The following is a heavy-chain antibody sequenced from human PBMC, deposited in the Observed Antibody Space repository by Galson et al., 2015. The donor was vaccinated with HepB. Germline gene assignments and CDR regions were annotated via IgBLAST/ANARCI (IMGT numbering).Heavy chain of an antibody. CDR3: TTDPQLIVVVPAAMSDYYYMDV. D-gene: IGHD2-2*01. CDR1: GFTFSNAW. J-gene: IGHJ6*03. V-gene: IGHV3-15*01. CDR2: IKSKTDGGTT. Sequence: SLRLSCAASGFTFSNAWMSWVRQAPGKGLEWVGRIKSKTDGGTTDYAAPVKGRFTISRDDSKNTLYLQMNSLKTEDTAVYYCTTDPQLIVVVPAAMSDYYYMDVWGKGTTVTVSS.